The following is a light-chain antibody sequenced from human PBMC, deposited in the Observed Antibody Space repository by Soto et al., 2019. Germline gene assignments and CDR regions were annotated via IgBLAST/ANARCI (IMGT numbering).Light chain of an antibody. Sequence: EIVLTQSPGTLSLSPGERATLSCRASQSVSSIYLAWYQQKPGQAPSLLIYGASSRATAIPDRFSGSGSGTDFTLTISRLEPEDFAVYYCQRYGSSPYTFGQGTKLEIK. CDR3: QRYGSSPYT. CDR2: GAS. CDR1: QSVSSIY. V-gene: IGKV3-20*01. J-gene: IGKJ2*01.